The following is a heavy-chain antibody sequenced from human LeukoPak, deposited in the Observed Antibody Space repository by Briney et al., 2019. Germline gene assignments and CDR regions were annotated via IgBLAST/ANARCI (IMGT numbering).Heavy chain of an antibody. Sequence: SETLSLTCAVSGYSISSGYYWGWIRQPPGKGLEWIGSIYHSGSTYYNPSLKSRVTISVDTSKNQFSLKLSSVTAADTAVYYCVAVVAAALYYFDHWGQGTRSPSPQ. D-gene: IGHD2-15*01. J-gene: IGHJ4*02. CDR1: GYSISSGYY. CDR2: IYHSGST. CDR3: VAVVAAALYYFDH. V-gene: IGHV4-38-2*01.